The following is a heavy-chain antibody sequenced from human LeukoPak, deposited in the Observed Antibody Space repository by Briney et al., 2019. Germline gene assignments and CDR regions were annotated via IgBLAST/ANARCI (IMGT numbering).Heavy chain of an antibody. D-gene: IGHD3-22*01. CDR1: GYSISSGYY. CDR3: ARDSAAYDSSGYYYPLDY. Sequence: SETLSLTCTVSGYSISSGYYWGWIRQPPGKGLEWLGSIYHSGSTYYDPSLKSRVTISVDTSKNQFSLKLSSVTAADTAVYYCARDSAAYDSSGYYYPLDYWGQGTLVTVSS. CDR2: IYHSGST. V-gene: IGHV4-38-2*02. J-gene: IGHJ4*02.